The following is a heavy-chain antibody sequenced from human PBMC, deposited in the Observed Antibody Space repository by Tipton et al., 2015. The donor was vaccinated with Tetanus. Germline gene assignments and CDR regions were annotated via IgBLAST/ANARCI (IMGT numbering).Heavy chain of an antibody. J-gene: IGHJ6*02. Sequence: AVCGFTSESHYMHWVRQTPDKGLVWISRINPSGRRTDYADSVKGRFTISRDHAKNTVFLQMTSLRAEDTAVYFCARRSLTNYGLDVWGQGTPVTVSS. CDR2: INPSGRRT. CDR1: GFTSESHY. D-gene: IGHD3-9*01. CDR3: ARRSLTNYGLDV. V-gene: IGHV3-74*01.